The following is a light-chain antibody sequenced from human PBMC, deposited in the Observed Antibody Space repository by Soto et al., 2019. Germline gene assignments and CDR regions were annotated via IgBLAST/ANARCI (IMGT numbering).Light chain of an antibody. CDR1: QSISDW. Sequence: DIQMTQSPSTLSASVVDRVTITCRASQSISDWLAWFQQKPGKAPKVLIYDASTLESGVPSRFRGSGSGTEFTLAISSLQPEDSETYYCQQHNSYPWTFGQGTKVDIK. CDR2: DAS. V-gene: IGKV1-5*01. J-gene: IGKJ1*01. CDR3: QQHNSYPWT.